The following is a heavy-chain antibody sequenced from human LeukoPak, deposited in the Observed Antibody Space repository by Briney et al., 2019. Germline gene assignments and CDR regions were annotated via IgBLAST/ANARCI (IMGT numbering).Heavy chain of an antibody. J-gene: IGHJ4*02. Sequence: SSETLSLTCSVSGGSISSSRSYWGWIRQPPGKGLEWIGSIYYSGSSFDNPALKSRVTISVDTSKNQFSLKLSSVTAADTAVYYCARHRSGWLQSSFDYWGQGTLVTVSS. V-gene: IGHV4-39*01. CDR3: ARHRSGWLQSSFDY. CDR2: IYYSGSS. CDR1: GGSISSSRSY. D-gene: IGHD5-24*01.